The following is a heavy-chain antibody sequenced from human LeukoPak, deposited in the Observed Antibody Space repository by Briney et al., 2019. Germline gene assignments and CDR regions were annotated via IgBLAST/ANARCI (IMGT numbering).Heavy chain of an antibody. CDR1: GFIFSSYA. J-gene: IGHJ4*02. Sequence: GGSLRLSCAVSGFIFSSYAMSWVRQAPGKGLEWVSAISGSGGSSYYADSVKGRFTIYRDNSKNTLYLQMNSLRAEDTAVYYCAKDLGNIVVVVAALRTFDYWGQGTLVTVSS. D-gene: IGHD2-15*01. CDR3: AKDLGNIVVVVAALRTFDY. CDR2: ISGSGGSS. V-gene: IGHV3-23*01.